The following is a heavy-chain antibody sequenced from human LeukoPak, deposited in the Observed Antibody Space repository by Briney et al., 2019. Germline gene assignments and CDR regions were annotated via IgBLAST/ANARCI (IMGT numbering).Heavy chain of an antibody. CDR2: ASGSGIST. V-gene: IGHV3-23*01. D-gene: IGHD4-17*01. Sequence: GGSLRLSCAASGFTFSSYWMTWVRQAPGKGLEWVSAASGSGISTYYTDAVKGRFTISRDNSKNTLYLQMNGLGVEDTAVYYCARARTTVTTGQFDYWGQGTLVPVSS. CDR1: GFTFSSYW. CDR3: ARARTTVTTGQFDY. J-gene: IGHJ4*02.